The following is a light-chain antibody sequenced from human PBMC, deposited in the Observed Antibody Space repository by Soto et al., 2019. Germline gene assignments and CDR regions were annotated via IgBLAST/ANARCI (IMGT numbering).Light chain of an antibody. Sequence: DIQMTQSPSSLSASVGDRFTMTFRASQSISSYLNWYQKKPGKSPKLLIYAASSLQSGVPSRFSGSGSGTDFTLTISSLQPEDFATYYCQQSYSTPRTFGQGTKVDTK. CDR1: QSISSY. J-gene: IGKJ1*01. V-gene: IGKV1-39*01. CDR2: AAS. CDR3: QQSYSTPRT.